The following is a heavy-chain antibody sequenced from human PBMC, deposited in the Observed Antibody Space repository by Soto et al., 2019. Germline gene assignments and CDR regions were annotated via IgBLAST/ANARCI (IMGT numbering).Heavy chain of an antibody. J-gene: IGHJ2*01. CDR3: ARESYYDSSGYYYWYFDL. D-gene: IGHD3-22*01. CDR1: GGSISSGDYY. CDR2: IYYSGST. V-gene: IGHV4-30-4*01. Sequence: PLETLSLTCTVSGGSISSGDYYWSWIRQPPGKGLEWIGYIYYSGSTYYNPPLKSRVTMSVDTSKNQFSLKLSSVTAADTAVYYCARESYYDSSGYYYWYFDLWGRGTLVTVSS.